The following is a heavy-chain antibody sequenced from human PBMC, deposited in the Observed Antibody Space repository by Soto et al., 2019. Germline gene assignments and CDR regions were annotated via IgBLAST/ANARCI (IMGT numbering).Heavy chain of an antibody. CDR2: ISAYNGNT. V-gene: IGHV1-18*01. CDR1: GYTFTNFG. CDR3: ERGGTPIDY. D-gene: IGHD3-16*01. J-gene: IGHJ4*02. Sequence: QVQLVQSGAEVKKPGASVKVSCKTSGYTFTNFGLSWVRQAPGQGLEWMGWISAYNGNTNYAQNFQGRVTMTTDTSTRTAYLELRSLRSDDTAVYYCERGGTPIDYWGQGTLVTVSS.